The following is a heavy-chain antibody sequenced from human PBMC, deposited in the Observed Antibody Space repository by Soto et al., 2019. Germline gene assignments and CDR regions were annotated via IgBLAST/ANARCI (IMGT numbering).Heavy chain of an antibody. CDR1: GGSISSGDYY. Sequence: QVQLQESGPGLVKPSQTLSLTCTVSGGSISSGDYYWSWIRQPPGKGLEWIGYIYYSGSTYYNPSLKSRVTISLDTSKNQFSLKLSSVTAADTAVYYCARGDWNYEYAFDIWGQGTMVTVSS. CDR3: ARGDWNYEYAFDI. V-gene: IGHV4-30-4*01. J-gene: IGHJ3*02. D-gene: IGHD1-7*01. CDR2: IYYSGST.